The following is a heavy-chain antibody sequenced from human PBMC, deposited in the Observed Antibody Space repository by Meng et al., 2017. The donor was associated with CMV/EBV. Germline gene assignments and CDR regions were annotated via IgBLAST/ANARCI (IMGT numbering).Heavy chain of an antibody. V-gene: IGHV4-39*07. CDR3: ARFKYCSSTSCYLRNWFDP. D-gene: IGHD2-2*01. CDR2: IYYSGST. J-gene: IGHJ5*02. CDR1: GGSISSSSYY. Sequence: SETLSLTCTVSGGSISSSSYYWGWIRQPPGKGLEWSGSIYYSGSTYYNPSLKSRVTISVDTSKNQFSLKLSSVTAADTAVYYCARFKYCSSTSCYLRNWFDPWGQGTLVTVSS.